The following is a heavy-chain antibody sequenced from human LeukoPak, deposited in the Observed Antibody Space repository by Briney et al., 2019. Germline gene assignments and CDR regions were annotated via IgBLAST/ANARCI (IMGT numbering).Heavy chain of an antibody. V-gene: IGHV3-7*01. CDR3: ARENTLYYYDSSGYSTFDY. D-gene: IGHD3-22*01. CDR1: GFTFSRYW. CDR2: IKQGGSEK. J-gene: IGHJ4*02. Sequence: GGSLRLSCAASGFTFSRYWMSWARQAPGKGLEWVAKIKQGGSEKYYVDSVKGRFTISRDNAKNSLYLQMNSLRAEDTAVYYCARENTLYYYDSSGYSTFDYWGQGTLVTVSS.